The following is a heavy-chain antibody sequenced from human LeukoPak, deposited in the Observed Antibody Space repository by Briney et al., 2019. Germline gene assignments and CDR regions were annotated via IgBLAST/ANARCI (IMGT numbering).Heavy chain of an antibody. V-gene: IGHV1-69*05. J-gene: IGHJ5*02. D-gene: IGHD2-15*01. CDR1: GGTFNSYA. CDR3: ASGGHYCSGGSCHTNWFDP. Sequence: ASVKVSFQASGGTFNSYAISWGRPAPGQGVEWMGGIIPIFGTANYAQKFQGRVTITTDESTSTAYMELSSLRSEDTAVYYCASGGHYCSGGSCHTNWFDPWGQGTLVTVSS. CDR2: IIPIFGTA.